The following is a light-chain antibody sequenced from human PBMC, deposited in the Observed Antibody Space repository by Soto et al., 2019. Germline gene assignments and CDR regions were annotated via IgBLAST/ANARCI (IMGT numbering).Light chain of an antibody. CDR1: QSVSSNY. CDR3: QHYGSSSWT. Sequence: EIVLTQSPGTLSLSPGERATLSCRASQSVSSNYLAWYQQKPGQAPRLLIYDTSNRATGIPDRFGGSGSGTDFTLTITSLEPEDFAVYYCQHYGSSSWTFGQGTKVEIK. CDR2: DTS. V-gene: IGKV3-20*01. J-gene: IGKJ1*01.